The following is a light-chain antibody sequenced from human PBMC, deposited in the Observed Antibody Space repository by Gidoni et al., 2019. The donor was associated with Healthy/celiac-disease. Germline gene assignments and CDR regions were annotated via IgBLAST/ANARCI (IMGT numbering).Light chain of an antibody. V-gene: IGKV3-20*01. CDR2: GAS. J-gene: IGKJ4*01. CDR1: QSVSSSY. Sequence: EIVLTQSPGTLSLSPGERATLSCRASQSVSSSYLAWYQQKPGQSPRLLIYGASSRATGIPDRVSGSGSGTDVTLTISRLEPEDFAGYYCQQYGSSPGTFGGGTKVEIK. CDR3: QQYGSSPGT.